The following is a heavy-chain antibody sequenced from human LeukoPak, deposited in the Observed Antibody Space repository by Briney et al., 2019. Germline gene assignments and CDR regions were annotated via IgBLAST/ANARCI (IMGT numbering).Heavy chain of an antibody. Sequence: ASVKVSCKASGGTFSSYAISWVRQAPGQGLEWMGGIIPIFGTANYAQKFQGRATITADESTSTAYMELSSLRSEDTAVYYCARAATPGIAARPDYFDYWGQGTLVTVSS. CDR2: IIPIFGTA. CDR1: GGTFSSYA. V-gene: IGHV1-69*01. CDR3: ARAATPGIAARPDYFDY. D-gene: IGHD6-6*01. J-gene: IGHJ4*02.